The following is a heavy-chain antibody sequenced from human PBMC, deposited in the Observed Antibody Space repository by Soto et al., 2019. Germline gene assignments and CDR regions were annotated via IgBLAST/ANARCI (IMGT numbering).Heavy chain of an antibody. D-gene: IGHD3-3*01. CDR2: INPNSGGT. Sequence: ASVKVSGKASVYTFTGYYMHCVRQAPGQGLEWMGWINPNSGGTNYAQKFQGRVTMTRDTSISTAYMELSRLRSDDTAVYYCAMPWEKYYDFWSGPSRDYYYGMDVWGQGTTVTVSS. J-gene: IGHJ6*02. CDR3: AMPWEKYYDFWSGPSRDYYYGMDV. CDR1: VYTFTGYY. V-gene: IGHV1-2*02.